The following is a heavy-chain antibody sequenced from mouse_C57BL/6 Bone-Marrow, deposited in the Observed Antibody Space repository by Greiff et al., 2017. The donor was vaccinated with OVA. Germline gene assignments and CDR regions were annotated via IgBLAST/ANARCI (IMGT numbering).Heavy chain of an antibody. V-gene: IGHV1-15*01. CDR1: GYTFTDYE. J-gene: IGHJ2*01. CDR3: TRDYYGSSYVDY. Sequence: LQQSGAELVRPGASVTLSCKASGYTFTDYEMHWVKQTPVHGLEWIGAIDPETGGTAYNQKFKGKAILTADKSSSTAYMELRSLTSEDSAVYYCTRDYYGSSYVDYWGQGTTLTVSS. CDR2: IDPETGGT. D-gene: IGHD1-1*01.